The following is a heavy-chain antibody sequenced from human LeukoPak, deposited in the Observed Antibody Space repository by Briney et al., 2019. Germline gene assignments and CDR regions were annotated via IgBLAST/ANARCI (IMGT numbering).Heavy chain of an antibody. CDR2: IRNKAYGGTT. V-gene: IGHV3-71*01. CDR3: SRDPRYSSAWYLGA. J-gene: IGHJ5*02. Sequence: GGSLRLSCAASGLIVSSNYMTWVRQAPGKGLEWVGFIRNKAYGGTTEYAASVKGRFTISRDDSKSIAYLHMNSLKTEDTAVYYCSRDPRYSSAWYLGAWGQGTLVTVSS. D-gene: IGHD6-19*01. CDR1: GLIVSSNY.